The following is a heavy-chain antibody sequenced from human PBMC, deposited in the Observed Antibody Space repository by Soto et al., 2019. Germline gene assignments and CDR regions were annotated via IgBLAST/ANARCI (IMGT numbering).Heavy chain of an antibody. V-gene: IGHV3-23*01. D-gene: IGHD2-15*01. CDR2: ISGSGGST. CDR3: AKDSTLGYCSGGSCKLAGYYYYYGMDV. J-gene: IGHJ6*02. Sequence: PGGSLRLSCAASGFTFSSYAMSWVRQAPGKGLEWVSAISGSGGSTYYADSVKGRFTISRDNSKNTLYLQMNSLRAEDTAVYYCAKDSTLGYCSGGSCKLAGYYYYYGMDVWGQGTTVTVSS. CDR1: GFTFSSYA.